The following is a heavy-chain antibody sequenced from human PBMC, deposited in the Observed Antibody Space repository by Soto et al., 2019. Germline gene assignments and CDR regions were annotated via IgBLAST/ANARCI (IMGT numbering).Heavy chain of an antibody. D-gene: IGHD3-10*01. V-gene: IGHV4-39*01. CDR1: GGSISSSTYS. J-gene: IGHJ4*02. CDR2: IYYSGTT. CDR3: ARYGSGFDY. Sequence: QLQLQESGPGLVKPSETLSLTCTVSGGSISSSTYSWGWIRQPPGKGLEWIGSIYYSGTTYYNPSLKSRVTISVDTSKNQFSLKLSSVTAADMAVYYCARYGSGFDYWGQGTLVAVSS.